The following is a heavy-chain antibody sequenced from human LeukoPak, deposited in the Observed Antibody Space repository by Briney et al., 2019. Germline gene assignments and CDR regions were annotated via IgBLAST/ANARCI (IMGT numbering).Heavy chain of an antibody. D-gene: IGHD6-13*01. CDR1: GFTFSDYY. CDR2: ISSSGSTI. J-gene: IGHJ6*02. CDR3: AREIGSDSSSCYMYLNYGMDV. V-gene: IGHV3-11*01. Sequence: GGSLRLSCAASGFTFSDYYMSWIRQAPGKGLEWVSYISSSGSTIYYADSVKGRFTISRDNAKNSLYLQMNSLRAEDTAVYYCAREIGSDSSSCYMYLNYGMDVWGQGTTVTVSS.